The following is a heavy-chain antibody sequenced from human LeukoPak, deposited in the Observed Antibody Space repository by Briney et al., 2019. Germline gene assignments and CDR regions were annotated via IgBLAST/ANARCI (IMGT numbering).Heavy chain of an antibody. Sequence: ASVKVSCKASGYTFTGYYMHWVRQAPGQGLEWMGWINPNSGGTNYAQKFQGRVTMTRDTSISTAYMELSRLRSDDTAVYYCARDGLVVVAATWAIEHYFDYWGQGTLVTVSS. CDR1: GYTFTGYY. D-gene: IGHD2-15*01. V-gene: IGHV1-2*02. CDR3: ARDGLVVVAATWAIEHYFDY. CDR2: INPNSGGT. J-gene: IGHJ4*02.